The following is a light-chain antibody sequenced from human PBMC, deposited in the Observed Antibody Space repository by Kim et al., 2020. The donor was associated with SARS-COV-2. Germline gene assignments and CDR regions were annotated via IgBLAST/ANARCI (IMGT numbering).Light chain of an antibody. CDR2: DNN. V-gene: IGLV1-51*01. CDR3: GTWDSDWSGGV. CDR1: TSNIGKNF. J-gene: IGLJ3*02. Sequence: QSVVTQPPSVSASPGQKVTISCSGTTSNIGKNFVSWYQQFPGTAPRLLIYDNNKRPSGIPDRFSGSKSGTSATLGITGLQTGDEADYYCGTWDSDWSGGVFGGGTQLTVL.